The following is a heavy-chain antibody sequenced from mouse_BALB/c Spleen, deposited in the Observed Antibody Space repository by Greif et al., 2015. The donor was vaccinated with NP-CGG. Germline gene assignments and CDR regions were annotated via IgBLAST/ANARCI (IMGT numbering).Heavy chain of an antibody. CDR1: GYTFTSYY. CDR3: TRSNGEVDY. Sequence: VQLQESGAELVKPGASVKLSCKASGYTFTSYYMYWVKQRPGQGLEWIGEINPSNGGTNFNEKFKSKATLTVDKSFSTAYMQLSSLTSEDSAVYYCTRSNGEVDYWGQGTTLTVSS. J-gene: IGHJ2*01. CDR2: INPSNGGT. V-gene: IGHV1S81*02.